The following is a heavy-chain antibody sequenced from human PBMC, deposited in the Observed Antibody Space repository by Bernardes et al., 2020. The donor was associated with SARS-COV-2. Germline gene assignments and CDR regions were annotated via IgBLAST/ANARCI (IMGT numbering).Heavy chain of an antibody. CDR2: IYYSGST. J-gene: IGHJ6*03. D-gene: IGHD2-2*02. CDR3: ARVFEPAAIRALFGVTYYYYYMDV. Sequence: SETLSLTCTVSGGSISSSSYYWGWIRQPPGKGLEWIGSIYYSGSTYYNPSLKSRVTISVDTSKNQFSLKLSSVTAADTAVYYCARVFEPAAIRALFGVTYYYYYMDVWGKGTTVTVSS. CDR1: GGSISSSSYY. V-gene: IGHV4-39*07.